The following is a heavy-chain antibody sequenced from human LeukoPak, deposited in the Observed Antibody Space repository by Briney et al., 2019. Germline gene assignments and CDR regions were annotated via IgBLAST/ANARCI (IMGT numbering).Heavy chain of an antibody. D-gene: IGHD2-21*02. CDR1: GGSFSGYY. CDR3: ARGGYCSRDCYSHYFDY. J-gene: IGHJ4*02. Sequence: PSETLSLTCAVCGGSFSGYYWGWIRQPPGKGLEWIGSIYYTGTTYYNPSLKSRVTISVDTSKTQFSLNLNSVTAADTAVYFCARGGYCSRDCYSHYFDYWGQRTLVTVSS. V-gene: IGHV4-34*11. CDR2: IYYTGTT.